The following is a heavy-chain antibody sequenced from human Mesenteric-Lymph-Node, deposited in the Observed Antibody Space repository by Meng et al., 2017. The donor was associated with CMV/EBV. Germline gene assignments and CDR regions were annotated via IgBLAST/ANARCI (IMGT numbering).Heavy chain of an antibody. CDR2: INGHEGSI. J-gene: IGHJ4*02. Sequence: GESLKISCAASGFTFSSYWMHWVRQAPGKGLEWVSRINGHEGSISYADSVKGRFTVSRDNAKNTLYLQMNRLRAEDTAVYFCANTLPYSSGWYYFDSWGQGTLVTVSS. CDR3: ANTLPYSSGWYYFDS. CDR1: GFTFSSYW. D-gene: IGHD6-19*01. V-gene: IGHV3-74*01.